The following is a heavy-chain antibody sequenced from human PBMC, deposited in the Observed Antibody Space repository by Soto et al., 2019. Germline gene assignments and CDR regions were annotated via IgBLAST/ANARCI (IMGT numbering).Heavy chain of an antibody. CDR1: GFTFSTHA. D-gene: IGHD3-3*01. CDR3: AKDQSGYYDFWSGYDY. Sequence: GGSLRLSCAASGFTFSTHAMSWVRQAPGKGLEWVSSITGSGGSTFYTDSVKGRFTISRDNSKNTLYLQMNSLRAEDTAVYYCAKDQSGYYDFWSGYDYWGQGTLVTVSS. J-gene: IGHJ4*02. V-gene: IGHV3-23*01. CDR2: ITGSGGST.